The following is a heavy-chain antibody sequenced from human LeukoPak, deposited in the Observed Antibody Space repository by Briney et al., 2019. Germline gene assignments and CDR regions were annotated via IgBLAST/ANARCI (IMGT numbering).Heavy chain of an antibody. D-gene: IGHD6-19*01. CDR2: INPNSGGT. J-gene: IGHJ4*02. CDR1: GYTFTGYY. CDR3: ARDLEGIAVAGSCLDY. V-gene: IGHV1-2*02. Sequence: ASVKVSCKASGYTFTGYYMHWVRQAPGQGLEWMGWINPNSGGTNYAQKFQGRVTMTRDTSISTAYMELSRLRSDDTAVYYCARDLEGIAVAGSCLDYWGQGTLVTVSS.